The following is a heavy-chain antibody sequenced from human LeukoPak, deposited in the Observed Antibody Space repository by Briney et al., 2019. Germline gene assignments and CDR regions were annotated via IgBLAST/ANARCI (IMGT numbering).Heavy chain of an antibody. D-gene: IGHD6-13*01. CDR2: INHSGST. Sequence: SETLSLTCAVYGGSFSGYYWSWIRQPPGKGLEWIGEINHSGSTNYNPSLKSRVTISVDTSKNQFSLKLSSVTAADTAVYYCAIYSREGPDWYFDLWGRGTLVTVSS. CDR1: GGSFSGYY. J-gene: IGHJ2*01. V-gene: IGHV4-34*01. CDR3: AIYSREGPDWYFDL.